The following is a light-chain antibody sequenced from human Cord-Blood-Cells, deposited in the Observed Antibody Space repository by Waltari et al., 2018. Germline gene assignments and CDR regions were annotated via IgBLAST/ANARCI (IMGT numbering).Light chain of an antibody. Sequence: QSALTQPASVSGSPGQSITISCTGTSSAVGGYTSVSWYQQHPGKAPKLMIYDVSNRPSGVSNRFSGSKSGNTASLTISGLQAEDEADYYCSSYTSSSTWVFGGGTKLTVL. V-gene: IGLV2-14*03. CDR1: SSAVGGYTS. CDR3: SSYTSSSTWV. J-gene: IGLJ3*02. CDR2: DVS.